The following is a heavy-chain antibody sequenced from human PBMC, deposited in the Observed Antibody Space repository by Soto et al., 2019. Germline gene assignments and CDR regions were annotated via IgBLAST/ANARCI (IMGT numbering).Heavy chain of an antibody. D-gene: IGHD3-22*01. Sequence: ASVKVSCKASGFSFTGYFIHWVRQAPGQGPEWMGWINPNTGATHYAQKFQGRVTMTRDTSISTAYMELSGLTSDDTAVYFCAGEKDYTVMTVYKKAGGLDYWGQGTLVTDSS. V-gene: IGHV1-2*02. CDR2: INPNTGAT. CDR1: GFSFTGYF. J-gene: IGHJ4*02. CDR3: AGEKDYTVMTVYKKAGGLDY.